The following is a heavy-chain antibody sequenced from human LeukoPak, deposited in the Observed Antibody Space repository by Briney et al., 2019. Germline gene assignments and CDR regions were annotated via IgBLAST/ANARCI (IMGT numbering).Heavy chain of an antibody. CDR3: ARDRGGSYGPFGYYYYYMDV. D-gene: IGHD1-26*01. J-gene: IGHJ6*03. V-gene: IGHV1-18*01. CDR1: GYTFTSYG. Sequence: ASVKVSCKASGYTFTSYGISWVRQAPGQGLEWMGWISAYNGNTNYAQKLQGRVTMTTDTSTSTAYMELRSLRSDDTAVYYCARDRGGSYGPFGYYYYYMDVWGKGTTVTVSS. CDR2: ISAYNGNT.